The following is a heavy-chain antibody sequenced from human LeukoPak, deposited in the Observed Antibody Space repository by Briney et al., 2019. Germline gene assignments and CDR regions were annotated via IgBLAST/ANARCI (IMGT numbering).Heavy chain of an antibody. V-gene: IGHV3-30*02. D-gene: IGHD3-22*01. CDR2: IRYDGSNK. CDR1: GFTFSSYG. J-gene: IGHJ4*02. Sequence: GGSLRLSCAASGFTFSSYGMHWVRQAPGKGLEWVAFIRYDGSNKYYADSVKGRFTISRDNSKNTLYLQMNSLRAEDTAVYYCAKDQLSYYYDSSGCYDYWGQGTLVTVSS. CDR3: AKDQLSYYYDSSGCYDY.